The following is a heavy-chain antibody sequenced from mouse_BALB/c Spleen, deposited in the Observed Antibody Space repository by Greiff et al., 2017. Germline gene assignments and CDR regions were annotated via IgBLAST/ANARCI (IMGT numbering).Heavy chain of an antibody. J-gene: IGHJ3*01. D-gene: IGHD2-3*01. V-gene: IGHV1S56*01. CDR3: ARDYDGYYAWFAY. CDR2: IYPGNVNT. CDR1: GYTFTSYY. Sequence: QVQLQQSGPELVKPGTSVRISCKASGYTFTSYYIHWVKQRPGQGLEWIGWIYPGNVNTKYNEKFKGKATLTADKSSSTAYMQLSSLTSEDSAVYFCARDYDGYYAWFAYWGQGTLVTVSA.